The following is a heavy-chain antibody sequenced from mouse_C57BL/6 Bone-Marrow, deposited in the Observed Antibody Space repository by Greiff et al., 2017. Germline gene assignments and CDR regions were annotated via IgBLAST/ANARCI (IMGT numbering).Heavy chain of an antibody. Sequence: EVQLVESGGGLVKPGGSLKLSCAASGFTFSDYGMHCVRQAPEKGLEWVAYISSGSSTIYYADTVKGRFTISRDNAKNTLFLQMTSLRSEDTAMYYCARRTGTGGAWFAYWGQGTLVTVSA. CDR2: ISSGSSTI. D-gene: IGHD4-1*01. J-gene: IGHJ3*01. CDR1: GFTFSDYG. V-gene: IGHV5-17*01. CDR3: ARRTGTGGAWFAY.